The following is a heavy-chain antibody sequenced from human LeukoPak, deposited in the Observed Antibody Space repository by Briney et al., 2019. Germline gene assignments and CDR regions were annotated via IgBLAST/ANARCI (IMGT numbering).Heavy chain of an antibody. V-gene: IGHV4-39*01. CDR2: IYYSGNT. CDR3: ARGRRWYGSGSYFDY. Sequence: PSETLSLTCTVSGDSISSSKSYWGWIRQPPGKGLEWIGSIYYSGNTYYNASLKSRVTISVDTSKNQFSLNLTSVTAADTAVYYCARGRRWYGSGSYFDYWGQGTLVTVSS. D-gene: IGHD3-10*01. CDR1: GDSISSSKSY. J-gene: IGHJ4*02.